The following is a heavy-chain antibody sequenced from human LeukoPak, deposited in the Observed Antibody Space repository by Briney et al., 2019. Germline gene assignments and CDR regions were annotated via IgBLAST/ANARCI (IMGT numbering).Heavy chain of an antibody. D-gene: IGHD3-10*01. CDR2: LTGSGGNT. CDR1: GFTFSSYA. V-gene: IGHV3-23*01. CDR3: VKFRGIQHYNYHMDV. J-gene: IGHJ6*03. Sequence: GGSLRLSCAASGFTFSSYAMSWVRQAPGKGLEWVSGLTGSGGNTYYADSVKGRFTISRDNSKNTLSLQMNSLRAEDAAVYYCVKFRGIQHYNYHMDVRGKGTTVTVSS.